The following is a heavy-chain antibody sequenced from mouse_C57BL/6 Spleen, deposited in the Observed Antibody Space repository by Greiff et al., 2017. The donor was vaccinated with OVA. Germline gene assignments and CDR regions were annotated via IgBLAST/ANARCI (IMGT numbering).Heavy chain of an antibody. CDR2: IDPSDSYT. Sequence: VQLQQPGAELVMPGASVKLSCKASGYTFTSYWMHWVKQRPGQGLEWIGEIDPSDSYTNYNQKFKGKSTLTVDKSSRTAYMQLSSLTSEDSAVYYCARSGYSKKDYAMDYWGQGTSVTVSS. CDR3: ARSGYSKKDYAMDY. V-gene: IGHV1-69*01. CDR1: GYTFTSYW. J-gene: IGHJ4*01. D-gene: IGHD2-5*01.